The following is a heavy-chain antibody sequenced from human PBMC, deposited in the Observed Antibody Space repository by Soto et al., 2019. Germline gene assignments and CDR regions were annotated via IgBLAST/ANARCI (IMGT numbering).Heavy chain of an antibody. CDR1: GFTFSSYA. CDR3: ARDISIVVVTYQPWYAFDI. Sequence: QVQLVESGGGVVQPGRSLRLSCAASGFTFSSYAMHWVRQAPGKGLEWVAVISYDGSNKYYADSVKGRFTISRDNSKNTLYLQMNSLRAEDTAVYYCARDISIVVVTYQPWYAFDIWGQGTMVTVSS. CDR2: ISYDGSNK. J-gene: IGHJ3*02. D-gene: IGHD2-21*02. V-gene: IGHV3-30-3*01.